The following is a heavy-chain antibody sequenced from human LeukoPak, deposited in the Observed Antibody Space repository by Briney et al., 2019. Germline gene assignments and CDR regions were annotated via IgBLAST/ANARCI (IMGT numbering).Heavy chain of an antibody. CDR3: ATGGPVGATRANYYYYYYMDV. CDR2: FDPEDGET. Sequence: ASVKVSCKVSGYTLTELSMHWVRQAPGKGLEWMGGFDPEDGETIYAQKFQGRVTMTEDTSTDTAYMELSSLRSEDTAVYYCATGGPVGATRANYYYYYYMDVWGKGTTVTVSS. J-gene: IGHJ6*03. D-gene: IGHD1-26*01. CDR1: GYTLTELS. V-gene: IGHV1-24*01.